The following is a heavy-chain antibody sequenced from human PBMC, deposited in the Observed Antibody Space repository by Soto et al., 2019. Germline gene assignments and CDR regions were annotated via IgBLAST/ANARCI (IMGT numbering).Heavy chain of an antibody. CDR3: ASDLGGQIVDY. CDR1: GYTFTSYG. Sequence: QVQLVQSGAEVKKPGASVKVSCKASGYTFTSYGISWVRQAPGQGLEWMGWISGNNGNTKYAQKLQGRXAXTXXTSTSTAYMELRSLRSDDTAVYYCASDLGGQIVDYWGQGTLVTVSS. D-gene: IGHD1-26*01. CDR2: ISGNNGNT. J-gene: IGHJ4*02. V-gene: IGHV1-18*01.